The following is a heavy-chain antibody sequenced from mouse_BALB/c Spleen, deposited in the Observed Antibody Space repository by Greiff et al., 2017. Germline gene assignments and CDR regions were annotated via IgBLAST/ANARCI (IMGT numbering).Heavy chain of an antibody. J-gene: IGHJ2*01. Sequence: VQLQQSGAELVRPGSSVKISCKASGYAFSSYWMNWVKQRPGQGLEWIGQIYPGDGDTNYNGKFKGKATLTADKSSSTAYMQLSSLTSEDSAVYFWARSVYYGYDDFDYWGQGTTLTVSS. CDR3: ARSVYYGYDDFDY. D-gene: IGHD2-2*01. CDR1: GYAFSSYW. V-gene: IGHV1-80*01. CDR2: IYPGDGDT.